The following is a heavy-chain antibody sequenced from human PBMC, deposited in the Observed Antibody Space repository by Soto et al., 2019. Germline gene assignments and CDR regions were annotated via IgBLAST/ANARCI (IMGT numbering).Heavy chain of an antibody. CDR2: IYYSGDT. Sequence: QVQLQESGPGLVKPSQPLSLTCTVSGGSISSGSFYWTWIRQHPGKGLEFIGYIYYSGDTYYNPSLRSRVIISLDTSKNQFYLRLNSVTAADTAVYYCAREWSGGRRDGNPDKYYGMDVWGQGTKVTVSS. J-gene: IGHJ6*02. V-gene: IGHV4-31*03. CDR3: AREWSGGRRDGNPDKYYGMDV. D-gene: IGHD2-15*01. CDR1: GGSISSGSFY.